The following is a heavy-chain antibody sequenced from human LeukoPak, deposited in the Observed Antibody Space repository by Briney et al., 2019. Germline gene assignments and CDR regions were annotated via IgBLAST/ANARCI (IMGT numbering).Heavy chain of an antibody. D-gene: IGHD4-17*01. V-gene: IGHV4-4*07. CDR2: IYTSGST. CDR1: GGSISSYY. Sequence: SETLSLTCTVSGGSISSYYWSWIRQPAGKGLECIGRIYTSGSTNYNPSLKSRVTMSVDTSKNQFSLKLSSVTAADTAVYYCARNSYDYGDYGGGWFGPWGQGTLVTVSS. CDR3: ARNSYDYGDYGGGWFGP. J-gene: IGHJ5*02.